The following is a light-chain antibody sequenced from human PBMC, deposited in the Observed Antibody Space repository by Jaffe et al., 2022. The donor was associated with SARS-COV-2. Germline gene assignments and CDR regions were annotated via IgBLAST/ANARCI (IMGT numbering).Light chain of an antibody. J-gene: IGLJ3*02. CDR1: SSNVGSNY. Sequence: QSVLTQPPSASETPGQRVTISCSGSSSNVGSNYVYWYQQLPGTAPKLLIYRNNQRPSGVPDRFSGSKSGTSASLAISGLRSEDEADYYCAAWDDSLNGVLFGGGTKLTVL. CDR3: AAWDDSLNGVL. CDR2: RNN. V-gene: IGLV1-47*01.